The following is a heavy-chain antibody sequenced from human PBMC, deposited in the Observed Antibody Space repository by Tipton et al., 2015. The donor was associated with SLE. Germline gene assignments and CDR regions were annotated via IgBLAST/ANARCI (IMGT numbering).Heavy chain of an antibody. CDR2: ISSSSSYI. CDR1: GFTFSSYS. CDR3: ARDGRYCGGDCPYWYFVL. J-gene: IGHJ2*01. D-gene: IGHD2-21*01. V-gene: IGHV3-21*03. Sequence: GSLRLSCAASGFTFSSYSMNWVRQAPGKGLEWVSSISSSSSYIYYADSVKGRFTISRDNAKNSLYLQMNSLRAEDTAVYYCARDGRYCGGDCPYWYFVLWGCGTLVTVSS.